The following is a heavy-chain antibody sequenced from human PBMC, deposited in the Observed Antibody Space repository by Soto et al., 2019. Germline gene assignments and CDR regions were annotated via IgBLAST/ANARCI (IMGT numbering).Heavy chain of an antibody. D-gene: IGHD5-18*01. CDR3: ATDPGGLQLWDFFDS. CDR2: MSYDGSHI. Sequence: QVQLAESGGGVVQPGRSLRLSCAASGFTFSSNGMHWVRQAPGKGLEWVAVMSYDGSHIYYADSVKGRFTISRDNSKNTLSLQMNSLRAEDTAVYYGATDPGGLQLWDFFDSWGQGTLVTVSS. J-gene: IGHJ4*02. CDR1: GFTFSSNG. V-gene: IGHV3-30*03.